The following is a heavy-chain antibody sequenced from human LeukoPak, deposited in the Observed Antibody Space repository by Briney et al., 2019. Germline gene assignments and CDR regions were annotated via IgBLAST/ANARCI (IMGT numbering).Heavy chain of an antibody. CDR2: INPKSGDT. CDR1: GYSFSDNY. J-gene: IGHJ3*02. Sequence: APLKVSCKASGYSFSDNYVHWVRQAPGQGLEYMGWINPKSGDTNFSQRFKGRVTMTSDTSTSTVNMEMRKLRSDDTAVYFCASGKDESTGHYDVFDIWGHGTMVTVSS. D-gene: IGHD3-9*01. V-gene: IGHV1-2*02. CDR3: ASGKDESTGHYDVFDI.